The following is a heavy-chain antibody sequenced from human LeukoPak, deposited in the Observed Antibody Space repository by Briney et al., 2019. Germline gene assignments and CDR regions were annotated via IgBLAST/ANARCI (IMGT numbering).Heavy chain of an antibody. CDR2: ISGSGGST. V-gene: IGHV3-23*01. D-gene: IGHD2-2*01. CDR1: GFSFSNYA. CDR3: AKSPSAPIYCSSTSCYLDY. J-gene: IGHJ4*02. Sequence: GGSLRLSCAASGFSFSNYAMSWVRQAPGKGLEWVSAISGSGGSTYYADSVKGRFTISRDNSKNTLYLQMNSLRAEDTAVYYCAKSPSAPIYCSSTSCYLDYWGQGTLVTVSS.